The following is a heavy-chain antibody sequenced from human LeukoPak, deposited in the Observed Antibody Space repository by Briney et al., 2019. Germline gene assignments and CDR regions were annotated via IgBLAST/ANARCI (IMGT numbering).Heavy chain of an antibody. Sequence: ASVKVSCKASGYTFTSYDINWVRQATGQGLEWMGWMNPNSGNTGYAQKFQGRVTMTRNTSISTAYTELSSLRSEDTAVYYCVFYYYGSGSFRYYFDYWGQGTLVTVSS. CDR1: GYTFTSYD. CDR3: VFYYYGSGSFRYYFDY. V-gene: IGHV1-8*01. D-gene: IGHD3-10*01. CDR2: MNPNSGNT. J-gene: IGHJ4*02.